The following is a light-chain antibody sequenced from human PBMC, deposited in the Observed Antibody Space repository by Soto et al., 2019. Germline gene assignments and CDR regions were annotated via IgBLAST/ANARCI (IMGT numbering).Light chain of an antibody. CDR1: QTVSSS. Sequence: NGLKQSPATLSLYTGERATLSCRASQTVSSSLAWYQQKPGQAPRLLIYEASNRATGIPARFSGSGSGTEFTLTISCLQSEDFAVYYCQQYNNWPLTFGGGTKVDIK. CDR2: EAS. V-gene: IGKV3-11*01. CDR3: QQYNNWPLT. J-gene: IGKJ4*01.